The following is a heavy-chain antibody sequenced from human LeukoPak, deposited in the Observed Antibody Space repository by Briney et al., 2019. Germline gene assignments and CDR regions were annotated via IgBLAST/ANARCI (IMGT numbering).Heavy chain of an antibody. Sequence: HPGGSLRLSCAASGFTFSSYAMSWVRQAPGKGLEWVSAISGSGGSTYYADSVKGRFTISRDNSKNTLYLQMDSLRAEDTAIYYCAKDSRMTTVTPYYFYYYMDVWGKGTTVTVSS. CDR2: ISGSGGST. J-gene: IGHJ6*03. CDR3: AKDSRMTTVTPYYFYYYMDV. CDR1: GFTFSSYA. D-gene: IGHD4-11*01. V-gene: IGHV3-23*01.